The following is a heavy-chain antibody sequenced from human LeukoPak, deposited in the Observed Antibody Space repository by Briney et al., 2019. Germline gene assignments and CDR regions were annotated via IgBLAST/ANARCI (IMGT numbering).Heavy chain of an antibody. J-gene: IGHJ3*01. V-gene: IGHV3-30*02. CDR2: IHYDGSSK. CDR1: GFTFSSYG. D-gene: IGHD1-1*01. Sequence: GGSQRLSCAASGFTFSSYGMHWVRQAPGKGLEWVAFIHYDGSSKYYADSVKGRFTISRDNSKNTLYLQMNSLRVEDTAVYYCAKDPTGTSAFDVWGQGTMVTVSS. CDR3: AKDPTGTSAFDV.